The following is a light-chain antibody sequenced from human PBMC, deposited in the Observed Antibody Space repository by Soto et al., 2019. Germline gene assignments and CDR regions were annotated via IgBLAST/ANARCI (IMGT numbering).Light chain of an antibody. V-gene: IGLV2-8*01. CDR1: SSDVGGYNY. Sequence: QSVLTQPRSVSGSPGQSVTISCTGTSSDVGGYNYVSWYQQHPAKAPKLMIYEVSERPSGVPDRFSGSKSSNTASLTVSGLQAEDEADYYCSSYAGSNNFVFGTGTKLTVL. J-gene: IGLJ1*01. CDR2: EVS. CDR3: SSYAGSNNFV.